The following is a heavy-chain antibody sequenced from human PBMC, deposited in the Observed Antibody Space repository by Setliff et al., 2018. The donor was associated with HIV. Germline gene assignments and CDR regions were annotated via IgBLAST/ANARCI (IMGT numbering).Heavy chain of an antibody. Sequence: SETLSLTCTVSGGSISGYYWSWIRQPPGKGLEWIGEINHSGSTNYNPSLKSRVTMSVDKSKNQFSLRLSSVTAADTAVYYCARDPIEMEYSSSSERITYYYGMDVWGQGTRSPSP. D-gene: IGHD6-6*01. CDR2: INHSGST. CDR1: GGSISGYY. CDR3: ARDPIEMEYSSSSERITYYYGMDV. V-gene: IGHV4-34*09. J-gene: IGHJ6*02.